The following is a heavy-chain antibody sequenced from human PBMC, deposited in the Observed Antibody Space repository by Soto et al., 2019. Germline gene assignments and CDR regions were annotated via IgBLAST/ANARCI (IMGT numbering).Heavy chain of an antibody. CDR2: IFWDDDK. D-gene: IGHD6-13*01. CDR3: AHRRYSSSWYENYFDS. CDR1: GFSISTSGVG. J-gene: IGHJ4*02. V-gene: IGHV2-5*02. Sequence: QITLKESGPTLVKPTQSLTLTCTLSGFSISTSGVGVGWIRQPPGKALEWLALIFWDDDKRYRPSLASRLTITKDTSKHQAALTMTNTDPVDTATYFCAHRRYSSSWYENYFDSWGQGTLVTVSS.